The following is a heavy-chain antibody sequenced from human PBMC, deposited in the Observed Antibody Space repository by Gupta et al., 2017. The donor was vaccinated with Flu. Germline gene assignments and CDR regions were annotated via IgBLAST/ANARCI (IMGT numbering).Heavy chain of an antibody. D-gene: IGHD3-10*01. Sequence: QVQLVQSGAEVKKPGSSVKVSCKASGSTFSTHAISWVRQAPGQGLEWMGGIIPVFSTTNYAQKFQGRVTITADEFTSAAYMELSSLGSEDTAVYDCARGRTYYMNALDIWGQGTLVTVSS. CDR1: GSTFSTHA. CDR2: IIPVFSTT. V-gene: IGHV1-69*01. J-gene: IGHJ3*02. CDR3: ARGRTYYMNALDI.